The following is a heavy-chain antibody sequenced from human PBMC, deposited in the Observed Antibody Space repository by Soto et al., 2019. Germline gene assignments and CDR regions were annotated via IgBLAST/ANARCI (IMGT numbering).Heavy chain of an antibody. V-gene: IGHV3-30*18. D-gene: IGHD1-1*01. J-gene: IGHJ4*02. Sequence: GGSLRLSCAASGLTFSSYSMNWVRQAPGKGLEWVAVISYDGSNKYYADSVKGRFTISRDNSKNTLYLQMNSLRAEDTAVYYCAKDNNYYFDYWGQGTLVTVSS. CDR2: ISYDGSNK. CDR1: GLTFSSYS. CDR3: AKDNNYYFDY.